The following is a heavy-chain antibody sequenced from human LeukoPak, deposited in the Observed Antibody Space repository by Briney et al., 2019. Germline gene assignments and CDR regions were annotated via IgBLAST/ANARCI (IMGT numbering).Heavy chain of an antibody. CDR1: GFTFSRFW. Sequence: GGSLRLSCAASGFTFSRFWMNWVRQAPGRGLEWVANIDQSGGRNNYVDSVKSRFTISRDNANNSLFLEMSSLRADDTAVYFCARDVEGGTFDIWGQGTTVTVSS. V-gene: IGHV3-7*05. CDR3: ARDVEGGTFDI. CDR2: IDQSGGRN. J-gene: IGHJ3*02. D-gene: IGHD3-16*01.